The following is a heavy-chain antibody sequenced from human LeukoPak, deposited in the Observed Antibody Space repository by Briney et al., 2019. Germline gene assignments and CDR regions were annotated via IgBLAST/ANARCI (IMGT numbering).Heavy chain of an antibody. CDR1: GSTVKNYW. CDR3: ARAGVEKVTWKVGRWFDP. V-gene: IGHV3-7*01. CDR2: IKQDDSGI. J-gene: IGHJ5*02. Sequence: GGSLRLSCTASGSTVKNYWMTWVRQAPGKGLEWVANIKQDDSGILYADSVKGRFTISRDNAKNSLYLQMNRLRVEDMAVYYCARAGVEKVTWKVGRWFDPWGQGILVTVSS. D-gene: IGHD1-26*01.